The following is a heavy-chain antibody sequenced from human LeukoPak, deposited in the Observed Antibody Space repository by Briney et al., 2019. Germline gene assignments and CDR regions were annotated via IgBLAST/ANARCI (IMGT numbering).Heavy chain of an antibody. J-gene: IGHJ6*02. CDR2: MNPNSGNT. V-gene: IGHV1-8*01. CDR1: GYTFTSYD. Sequence: ASVKVSCKASGYTFTSYDINWVRQATGQGLEWMGWMNPNSGNTGYAQKFQGRVTMTRNTSISTAYMELSSLRSEDTAVYYCAARGEYIVATDYYYYYYGMDVWGQGTTVTVSS. CDR3: AARGEYIVATDYYYYYYGMDV. D-gene: IGHD5-12*01.